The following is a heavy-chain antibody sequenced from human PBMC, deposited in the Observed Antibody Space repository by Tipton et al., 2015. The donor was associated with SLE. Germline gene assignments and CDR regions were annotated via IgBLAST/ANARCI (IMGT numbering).Heavy chain of an antibody. D-gene: IGHD3-10*02. CDR3: AKGSSYVLGIGNY. CDR1: GFTFRNYA. V-gene: IGHV3-23*03. J-gene: IGHJ4*02. Sequence: SLRLSCTASGFTFRNYAMTWVRQAPGKGLEWVSVIYSGGSNTYYADFVQGRFTISRDDSKNTLYLQMNSLRAEDTAVYYCAKGSSYVLGIGNYWGQGTLVTVSS. CDR2: IYSGGSNT.